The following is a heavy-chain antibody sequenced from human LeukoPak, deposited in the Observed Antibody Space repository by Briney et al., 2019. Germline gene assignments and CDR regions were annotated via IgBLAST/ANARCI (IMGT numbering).Heavy chain of an antibody. CDR3: AGAGYDFWSGYYKGFDP. CDR2: MSPNSGNT. J-gene: IGHJ5*02. V-gene: IGHV1-8*03. D-gene: IGHD3-3*01. Sequence: ASVKVSCKASGYTFTSYDINWVRQATGQGLEWMGWMSPNSGNTGYAQKFQGRVTITRNTSISTAYMELSSLRSEDTAVYYCAGAGYDFWSGYYKGFDPWGQGTLVTVSS. CDR1: GYTFTSYD.